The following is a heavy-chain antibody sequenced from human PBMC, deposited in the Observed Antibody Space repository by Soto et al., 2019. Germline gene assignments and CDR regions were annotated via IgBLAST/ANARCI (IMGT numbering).Heavy chain of an antibody. CDR1: GFSFRTYW. CDR3: AMGTMDV. CDR2: INNDGSST. Sequence: GGSLRLSCAASGFSFRTYWMQWARQAPGKGLEWVSRINNDGSSTDYADSVKGRFTISRDNAKDTLYLQMNSLRAEDTATYYCAMGTMDVWGTGTTVTVSS. J-gene: IGHJ6*04. V-gene: IGHV3-74*01. D-gene: IGHD7-27*01.